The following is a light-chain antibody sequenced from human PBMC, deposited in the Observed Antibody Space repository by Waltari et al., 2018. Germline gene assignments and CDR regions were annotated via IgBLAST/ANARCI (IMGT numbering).Light chain of an antibody. J-gene: IGKJ1*01. CDR1: QSLLHSNGYNY. Sequence: DIVVTQSPPSLPVTPGEPASIPCRSSQSLLHSNGYNYLDWYLQKPGQSPQLLIYLGSNRASGVPDRFSGSGSGTDFTLKISRVEAEDVGVYYCMQSLRALWTFGQGTKVEIK. CDR3: MQSLRALWT. V-gene: IGKV2-28*01. CDR2: LGS.